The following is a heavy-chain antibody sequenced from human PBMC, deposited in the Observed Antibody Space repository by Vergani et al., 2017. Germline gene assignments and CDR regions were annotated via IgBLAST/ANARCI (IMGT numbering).Heavy chain of an antibody. V-gene: IGHV3-33*01. CDR1: GFTFNQYG. CDR2: TWYAGHNK. CDR3: ARDLRLLYNRFDP. J-gene: IGHJ5*02. D-gene: IGHD1-14*01. Sequence: QVQLVESGGGVVQPGRSLRLSCAASGFTFNQYGMHWVRQAPGKGLEWVAVTWYAGHNKQYADPVKCRVTISSDNSKSTMYLHMNSLRDEYTGVYYCARDLRLLYNRFDPLLQGTLVTVSS.